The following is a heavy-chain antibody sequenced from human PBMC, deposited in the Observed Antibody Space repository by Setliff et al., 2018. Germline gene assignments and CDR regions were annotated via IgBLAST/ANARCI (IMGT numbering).Heavy chain of an antibody. D-gene: IGHD4-17*01. CDR1: GGTFSTYA. V-gene: IGHV1-69*13. J-gene: IGHJ4*02. Sequence: GASVKVSCKASGGTFSTYAFSWVRQAPGQGLEWMGAIIPNTKTTNYAQKFQGRVTITADESTTTAYMEVSSLTSEDTAVYYCAREGRGVTTAHWGQGTLVTVSS. CDR3: AREGRGVTTAH. CDR2: IIPNTKTT.